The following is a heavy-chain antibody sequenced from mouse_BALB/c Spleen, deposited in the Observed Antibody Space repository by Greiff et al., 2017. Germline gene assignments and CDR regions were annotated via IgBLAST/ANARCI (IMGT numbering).Heavy chain of an antibody. V-gene: IGHV5-4*02. Sequence: EVQRVESGGGLVKPGGSLKLSCAASGFTFSDYYMYWVRQTPEKRLEWVATISDGGSYTYYPDSVKGRFTISKDNANNNLYLQMSSLKSEDTAMYYCARAGLRRPLAYWGQGTLVTVSA. CDR1: GFTFSDYY. J-gene: IGHJ3*01. CDR2: ISDGGSYT. D-gene: IGHD2-12*01. CDR3: ARAGLRRPLAY.